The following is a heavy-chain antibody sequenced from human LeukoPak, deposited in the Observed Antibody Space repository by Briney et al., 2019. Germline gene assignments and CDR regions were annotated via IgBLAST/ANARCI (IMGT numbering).Heavy chain of an antibody. D-gene: IGHD3-10*01. CDR3: ARANPYSLYYGSGSPPYYFDY. CDR2: IYHSGST. J-gene: IGHJ4*02. V-gene: IGHV4-38-2*02. Sequence: PSETLSLTCTVSGYSISSGYYWGWIRQPPGKGLEWIGSIYHSGSTYYNPSLKSRVTISVDTSKNQFSLKLSSVTAADTAVYYCARANPYSLYYGSGSPPYYFDYWGQGTLVTVSS. CDR1: GYSISSGYY.